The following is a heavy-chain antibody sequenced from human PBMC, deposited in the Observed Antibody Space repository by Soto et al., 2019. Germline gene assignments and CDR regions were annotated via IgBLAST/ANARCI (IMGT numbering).Heavy chain of an antibody. D-gene: IGHD3-9*01. V-gene: IGHV1-69*06. J-gene: IGHJ4*02. CDR1: GGTFSSYA. CDR3: ARVFLFVFLPGYSKSHFDY. Sequence: SVKVSCKASGGTFSSYAISWVRQAPGQGLEWMGGIIPIFGTANYAQKFQGRGTITADKSTSTAYMELSSLRAEDTAGYYCARVFLFVFLPGYSKSHFDYGGQETRAPFSS. CDR2: IIPIFGTA.